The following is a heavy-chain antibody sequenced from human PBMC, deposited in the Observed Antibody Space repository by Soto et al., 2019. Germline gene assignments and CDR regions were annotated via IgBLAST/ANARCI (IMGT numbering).Heavy chain of an antibody. J-gene: IGHJ6*02. CDR2: IIPIFGTA. CDR3: VRGVMRYCSGASGYSYYYYYGMEV. Sequence: SVKVSCKASGGTFSSYAISWVRQAPGQGHEWVGGIIPIFGTANYAQKFQGRVTITADESTSTAYMELSSLRSEETAVYYCVRGVMRYCSGASGYSYYYYYGMEVWGQGTKVTVSS. V-gene: IGHV1-69*13. CDR1: GGTFSSYA. D-gene: IGHD2-15*01.